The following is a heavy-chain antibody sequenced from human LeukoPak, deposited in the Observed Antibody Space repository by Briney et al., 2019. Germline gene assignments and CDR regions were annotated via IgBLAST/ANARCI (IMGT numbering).Heavy chain of an antibody. CDR3: ARETKTAVDDAFDI. CDR2: IFRGDGT. CDR1: GFIVSTNY. D-gene: IGHD6-13*01. J-gene: IGHJ3*02. Sequence: GGSLRLSCVASGFIVSTNYMSWVRQAPGKGLEWVAVIFRGDGTYHADSVKGRFTISRDNSKNTVYLLMSSLRTEDTAVYYCARETKTAVDDAFDIWGQGTMVIVSS. V-gene: IGHV3-66*02.